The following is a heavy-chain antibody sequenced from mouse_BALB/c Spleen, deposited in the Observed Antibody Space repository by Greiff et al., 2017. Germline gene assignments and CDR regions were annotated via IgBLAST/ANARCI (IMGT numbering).Heavy chain of an antibody. D-gene: IGHD2-3*01. Sequence: EVQGVESGGGLVQPGGSRKLSCAASGFTFSSFGMHWVRQAPEKGLEWVAYISSGSSTIYYADTVKGRFTISRDNPKNTLFLQMTSLRSEDTAMYYCARRDGYYWYFDVWGAGTTVTVSS. CDR1: GFTFSSFG. CDR3: ARRDGYYWYFDV. V-gene: IGHV5-17*02. J-gene: IGHJ1*01. CDR2: ISSGSSTI.